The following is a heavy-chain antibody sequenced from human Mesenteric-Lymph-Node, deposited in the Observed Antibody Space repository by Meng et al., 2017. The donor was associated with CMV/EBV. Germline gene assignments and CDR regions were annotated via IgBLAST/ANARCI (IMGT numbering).Heavy chain of an antibody. J-gene: IGHJ4*02. CDR3: ARGGYYGSGSYIDY. D-gene: IGHD3-10*01. CDR2: INNNTGNP. V-gene: IGHV7-4-1*02. Sequence: KASGYTFTSYAMKWVRPAPGEGLEWMGGINNNTGNPTYAQGFTGRFVFSLDTSVSTAYLQISSLKAEDTAVYYCARGGYYGSGSYIDYWGQGTLVTVSS. CDR1: GYTFTSYA.